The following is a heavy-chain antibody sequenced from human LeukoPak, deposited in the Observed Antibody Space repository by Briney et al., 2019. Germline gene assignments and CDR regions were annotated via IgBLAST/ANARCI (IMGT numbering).Heavy chain of an antibody. CDR1: GFTFSSYA. J-gene: IGHJ4*02. D-gene: IGHD1-1*01. CDR2: ISSSSSYI. Sequence: GGSLRLSCEASGFTFSSYAMSWVRQAPGKGLEWVSSISSSSSYIYYADSVKGRFTISRDNAKNSLYLQMNSLRAEDTAVYYCASSRVQLDRFDYWGQGTLVTVSS. CDR3: ASSRVQLDRFDY. V-gene: IGHV3-21*04.